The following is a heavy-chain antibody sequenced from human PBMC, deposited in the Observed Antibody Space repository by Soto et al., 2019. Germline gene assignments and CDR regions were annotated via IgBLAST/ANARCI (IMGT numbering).Heavy chain of an antibody. J-gene: IGHJ6*03. D-gene: IGHD2-8*01. CDR1: GYSLTDNG. Sequence: QAYLEQSGAEVKKPGACVKVSCKASGYSLTDNGITWVRQASGQGLEYVGWISPDSGKTDYAQKFQGRVTMTRDTSINTVYMELSSLRSDDTAVYYCARVYGYYYYYMDVWGKGTTVTVSS. CDR3: ARVYGYYYYYMDV. CDR2: ISPDSGKT. V-gene: IGHV1-8*01.